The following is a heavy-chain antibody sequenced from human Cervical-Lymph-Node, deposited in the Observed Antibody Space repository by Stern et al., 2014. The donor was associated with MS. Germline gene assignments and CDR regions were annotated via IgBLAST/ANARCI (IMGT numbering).Heavy chain of an antibody. CDR2: ISYDGSHK. CDR3: ARDSDCSGGSCYLDY. V-gene: IGHV3-33*01. D-gene: IGHD2-15*01. CDR1: GFTFSSYG. Sequence: VHLVESGGGVVQPGRSLRLSCAASGFTFSSYGMHWVRQAPGKGLGWVAVISYDGSHKYYEDSVKGRFTISRDNSKNTLYLQMNSLRAEDTAVYYCARDSDCSGGSCYLDYWGQGTLVTVSS. J-gene: IGHJ4*02.